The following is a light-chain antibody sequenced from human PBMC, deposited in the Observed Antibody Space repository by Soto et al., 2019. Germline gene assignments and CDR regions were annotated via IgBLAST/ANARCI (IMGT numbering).Light chain of an antibody. CDR2: KAS. CDR3: QHYNSYSEA. CDR1: ETISSW. Sequence: IQLMQSPSTLPASLVDRVTITTRASETISSWLAWYQQKPGKAPKLLIYKASTLKSGVPSRFSGSGSGTEFTLTISSLQPDDFATYYCQHYNSYSEAFGQGTKVDIK. J-gene: IGKJ1*01. V-gene: IGKV1-5*03.